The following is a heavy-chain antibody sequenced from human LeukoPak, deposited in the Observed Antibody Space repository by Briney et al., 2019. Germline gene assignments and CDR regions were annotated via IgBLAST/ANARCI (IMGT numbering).Heavy chain of an antibody. D-gene: IGHD2-2*01. CDR2: INHSGST. CDR3: ASTPRVPAAFFDY. CDR1: GGSFSGYY. V-gene: IGHV4-34*01. Sequence: SETLSLTCAVYGGSFSGYYWSWIRQPPGKGLEWIGEINHSGSTNYNPSLKSRVTISEDTFKNQFSLKLSSVTAADTAVYYCASTPRVPAAFFDYWGQGTLVTVSS. J-gene: IGHJ4*02.